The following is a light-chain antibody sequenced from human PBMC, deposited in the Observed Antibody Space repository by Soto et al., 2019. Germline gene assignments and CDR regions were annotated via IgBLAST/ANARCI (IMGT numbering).Light chain of an antibody. CDR2: DSS. CDR3: QQLSHYPYT. J-gene: IGKJ2*01. CDR1: YYMSCS. V-gene: IGKV1-9*01. Sequence: DLQLTQYPYFLHASVEVRVTSSCRASYYMSCSLAWYQQEPGKPPKLLIYDSSTLQTGVPSRFTGSGSGRKFTLTISGLQFGDFATYFCQQLSHYPYTFCQGTKLEI.